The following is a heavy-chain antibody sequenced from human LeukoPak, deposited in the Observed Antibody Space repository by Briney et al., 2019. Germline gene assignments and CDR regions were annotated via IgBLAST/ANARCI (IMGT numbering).Heavy chain of an antibody. CDR1: GFTFSSQA. V-gene: IGHV3-23*01. CDR2: ISENGDAT. J-gene: IGHJ6*03. D-gene: IGHD6-13*01. CDR3: ARDGRYSSSWHQYYYYMDV. Sequence: GGSLRLSCAVSGFTFSSQAMSWVRQAPGKGLEWLSGISENGDATFNIDSVKGRFTISRDNSKNTLYLQMNSLRAEDTAVYYCARDGRYSSSWHQYYYYMDVWGKGTTVTVSS.